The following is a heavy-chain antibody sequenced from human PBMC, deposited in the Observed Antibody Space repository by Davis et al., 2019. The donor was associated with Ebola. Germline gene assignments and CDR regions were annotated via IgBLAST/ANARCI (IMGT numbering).Heavy chain of an antibody. J-gene: IGHJ6*04. V-gene: IGHV3-74*01. Sequence: GESLKISCKGSGYSFTSYWIGWVRQAPGKGLVWVSRINSDGSSTSYADSVKGRFAISRDNAKNTLYLQMNSLRAEDTAVYYCARGADSSWFRYYYGMDVWGKGTTVTVSS. CDR1: GYSFTSYW. CDR2: INSDGSST. CDR3: ARGADSSWFRYYYGMDV. D-gene: IGHD6-13*01.